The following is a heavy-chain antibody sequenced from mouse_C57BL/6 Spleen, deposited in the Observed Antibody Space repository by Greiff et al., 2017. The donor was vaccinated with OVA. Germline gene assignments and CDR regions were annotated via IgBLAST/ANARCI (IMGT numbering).Heavy chain of an antibody. J-gene: IGHJ3*01. D-gene: IGHD1-1*01. CDR3: ARRGVVEGFAY. CDR1: GYTFTDYY. CDR2: INPNNGGT. V-gene: IGHV1-26*01. Sequence: EVKLQQSGPELVKSGASVKISCKASGYTFTDYYMNWVKQSHGKSLEWIGDINPNNGGTSYNQKFKGKATLTVDKSSSTAYMELRSLTSEDSAVYYCARRGVVEGFAYWGQGTLVTVSA.